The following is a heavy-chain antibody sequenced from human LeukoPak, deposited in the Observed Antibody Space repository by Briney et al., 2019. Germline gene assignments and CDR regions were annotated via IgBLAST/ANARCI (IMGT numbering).Heavy chain of an antibody. CDR3: AGEITSSCHH. Sequence: SETLSLTCTVSGGSISGSNYYWGWVRQPPGKGLEWIGSIYYSGTTFYKPALKSRVTISVDTSKNQFSLKLSSVTAADTAVYYCAGEITSSCHHWGQGTLVTVSP. CDR2: IYYSGTT. V-gene: IGHV4-39*01. J-gene: IGHJ1*01. CDR1: GGSISGSNYY. D-gene: IGHD1-14*01.